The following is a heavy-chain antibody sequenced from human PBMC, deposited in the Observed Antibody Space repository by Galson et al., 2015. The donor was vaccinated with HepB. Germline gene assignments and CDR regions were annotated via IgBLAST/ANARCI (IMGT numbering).Heavy chain of an antibody. J-gene: IGHJ4*02. D-gene: IGHD3-22*01. CDR2: INPNNGGT. Sequence: SVKVSSKAYGYTFTASYLHWVRQAPGQGLEWMGRINPNNGGTNYVQKFQGRVTMQRDTSTSTAYMELSRLRSDDTAVYYFASANYYDSSGYYPPLMWGQGSLVTVSS. V-gene: IGHV1-2*06. CDR1: GYTFTASY. CDR3: ASANYYDSSGYYPPLM.